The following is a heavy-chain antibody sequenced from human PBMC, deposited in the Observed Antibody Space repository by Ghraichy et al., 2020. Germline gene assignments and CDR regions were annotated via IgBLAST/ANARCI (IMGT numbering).Heavy chain of an antibody. CDR1: GFTLSNYW. Sequence: GGSLRLSCAASGFTLSNYWMNWVRQAPGKGLEWVANIKQDGSEKYYVDSVKGRFTISRDNAKNSLNLQMNSLRAEDTAVYYRALLYSNYVEHLGWGQGTLVTVSS. CDR2: IKQDGSEK. CDR3: ALLYSNYVEHLG. J-gene: IGHJ4*02. V-gene: IGHV3-7*01. D-gene: IGHD4-11*01.